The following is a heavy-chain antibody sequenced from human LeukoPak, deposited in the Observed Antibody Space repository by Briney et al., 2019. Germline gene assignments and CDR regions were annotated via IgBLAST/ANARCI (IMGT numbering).Heavy chain of an antibody. D-gene: IGHD3-22*01. J-gene: IGHJ3*01. CDR2: ISNRGST. V-gene: IGHV4-59*02. CDR3: AKDVGGTYYAFDV. Sequence: PSETLSLTCGISGASVRSHFWSWIRQTPGMGLEWIGYISNRGSTAYNPSLGSRVTISVDAPKNEVSLNVRSVSPADTAVYYCAKDVGGTYYAFDVWGQGRTV. CDR1: GASVRSHF.